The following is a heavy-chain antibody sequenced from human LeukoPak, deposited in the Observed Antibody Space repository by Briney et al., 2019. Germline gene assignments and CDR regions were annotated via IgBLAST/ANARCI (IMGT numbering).Heavy chain of an antibody. V-gene: IGHV4-30-4*08. CDR1: GGSISSGDYY. D-gene: IGHD5-12*01. CDR3: ASPLAWHDAFDI. Sequence: SETLSLTCTVSGGSISSGDYYWSWIRQPPGKGLEWIGYIYYSGSTYYNPSLKSRVTISVDTSKNQFSLKLSSVTAADTAVYYCASPLAWHDAFDIWGQGTMVTVSS. J-gene: IGHJ3*02. CDR2: IYYSGST.